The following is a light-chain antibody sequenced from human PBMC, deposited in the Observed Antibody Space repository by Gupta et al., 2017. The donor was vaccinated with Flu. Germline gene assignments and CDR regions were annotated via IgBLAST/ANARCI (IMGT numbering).Light chain of an antibody. J-gene: IGLJ2*01. CDR1: SSDVGGYNY. V-gene: IGLV2-14*01. CDR3: GSYTSSSTLV. Sequence: HSALTQPASVSVSPGQSITISCTGTSSDVGGYNYVSWYQPHPGKAPTLIIYEVTIRPAGVASCFSGSKSGNTASLTVSGLQGEDEADYYCGSYTSSSTLVFGGGTKLTVL. CDR2: EVT.